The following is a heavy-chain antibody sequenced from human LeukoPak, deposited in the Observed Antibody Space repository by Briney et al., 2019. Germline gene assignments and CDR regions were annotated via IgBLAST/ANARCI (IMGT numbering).Heavy chain of an antibody. CDR3: TRDTGTTGEVKFDP. Sequence: SETLSLTCTVSGGSISSYYWSWIRQPAGKGLEWIGRIYTSGSTNYNPSLKSRVTISVDTSKNQFSLNLMSVTAADTAVYYCTRDTGTTGEVKFDPWGQGTLVTVSS. V-gene: IGHV4-4*07. D-gene: IGHD4-17*01. J-gene: IGHJ5*02. CDR1: GGSISSYY. CDR2: IYTSGST.